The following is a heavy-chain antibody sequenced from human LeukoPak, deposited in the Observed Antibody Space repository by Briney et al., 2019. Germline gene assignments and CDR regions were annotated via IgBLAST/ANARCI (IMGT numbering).Heavy chain of an antibody. CDR2: IRAGGST. D-gene: IGHD3-22*01. CDR3: AREGSYDTSGYNDALDI. CDR1: GFTFSSYW. V-gene: IGHV3-53*01. J-gene: IGHJ3*02. Sequence: GGSLRLSCAASGFTFSSYWMSWVRQAPGKGLEWVSVIRAGGSTSYADSVKGRFTISRDNSKNTLYLQMNSLRDEDTAVYYCAREGSYDTSGYNDALDIWGQGTMVTVSA.